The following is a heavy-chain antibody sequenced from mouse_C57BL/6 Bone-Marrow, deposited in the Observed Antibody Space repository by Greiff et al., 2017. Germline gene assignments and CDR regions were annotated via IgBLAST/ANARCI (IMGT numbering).Heavy chain of an antibody. J-gene: IGHJ2*01. CDR2: INPSNGGT. V-gene: IGHV1-53*01. CDR3: DCHDDYDVGVDFDY. CDR1: GYTFTSYW. Sequence: VQLQQPGTELVKPGASVKLSCKASGYTFTSYWMHWVKQRPGQGLEWIGNINPSNGGTNYTEKFKGKATLTVDKSSSTAYMQLSSLTTEDSAVYYCDCHDDYDVGVDFDYWGQGTTLTVSS. D-gene: IGHD2-4*01.